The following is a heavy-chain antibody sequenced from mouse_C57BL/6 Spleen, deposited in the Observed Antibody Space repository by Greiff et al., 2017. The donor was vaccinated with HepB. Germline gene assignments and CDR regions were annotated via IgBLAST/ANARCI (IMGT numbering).Heavy chain of an antibody. Sequence: QVQLQQSGAELVKPGASVKLSCKASGYTFTSYWMHWVKQRPGQGLEWIGMIHPNSGSTNYNEKFKSKATLTVDKSSSTAYMQLSSLTSEDSAVYYCARWPYPLYYYGSSRYSYYFDYWGQGTTLTVSS. CDR1: GYTFTSYW. CDR3: ARWPYPLYYYGSSRYSYYFDY. CDR2: IHPNSGST. D-gene: IGHD1-1*01. V-gene: IGHV1-64*01. J-gene: IGHJ2*01.